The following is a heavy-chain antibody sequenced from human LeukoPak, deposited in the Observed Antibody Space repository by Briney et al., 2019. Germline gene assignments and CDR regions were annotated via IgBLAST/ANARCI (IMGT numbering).Heavy chain of an antibody. V-gene: IGHV3-48*03. D-gene: IGHD2-2*03. CDR2: ISSSGNTI. Sequence: QPGGSLRLSCAASGFTFSSYEMNWVRQDPGKGLEWVSYISSSGNTIYYADSVKGRFTISRDNAKNSLYLQMNILRAEDTAVYYCARTSGYCISTSCYNRFNPWGQGTLVTVSS. J-gene: IGHJ5*02. CDR1: GFTFSSYE. CDR3: ARTSGYCISTSCYNRFNP.